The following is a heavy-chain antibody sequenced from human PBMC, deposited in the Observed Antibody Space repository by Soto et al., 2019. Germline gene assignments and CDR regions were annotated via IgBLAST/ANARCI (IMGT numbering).Heavy chain of an antibody. V-gene: IGHV3-74*01. D-gene: IGHD3-10*01. J-gene: IGHJ4*02. CDR1: GFPFSSYW. CDR2: VNSDGTDR. Sequence: GGSLRLSCAASGFPFSSYWMHWVRQTPEEGLVWVSNVNSDGTDRRYADSVKGRFTISRDNAKNTLYLQMNSLRAEDTAVYYCARDTPGPGIDYWGQGALVTVSS. CDR3: ARDTPGPGIDY.